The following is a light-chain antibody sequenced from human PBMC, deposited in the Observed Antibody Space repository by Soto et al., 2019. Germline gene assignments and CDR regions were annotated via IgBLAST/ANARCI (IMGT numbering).Light chain of an antibody. CDR1: SSDVGGYNY. CDR3: SSFTTTITRYA. V-gene: IGLV2-14*01. CDR2: EVS. Sequence: QSVLTQPASVSGSPGQSITISCTGTSSDVGGYNYVSWFQHHPGKAPKLIIYEVSYRPSGVSNRFSGSKSGDTASLTISGLHAEDEAHSSCSSFTTTITRYAFGTGTKVTVL. J-gene: IGLJ1*01.